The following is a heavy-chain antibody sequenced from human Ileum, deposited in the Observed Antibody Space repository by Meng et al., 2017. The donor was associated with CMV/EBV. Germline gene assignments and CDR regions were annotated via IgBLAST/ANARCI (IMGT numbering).Heavy chain of an antibody. CDR2: IYSGDSST. Sequence: GGSLRLSCAASGFTFSSYSMNWVRQAPGKGLEWVSVIYSGDSSTYYADSVKGRFTISRDNSKSTLYLQMSGLRAEDTAVYYCAKGSFTYGSWGMDVWGQGTTVTVSS. D-gene: IGHD3-10*01. CDR3: AKGSFTYGSWGMDV. J-gene: IGHJ6*02. CDR1: GFTFSSYS. V-gene: IGHV3-23*03.